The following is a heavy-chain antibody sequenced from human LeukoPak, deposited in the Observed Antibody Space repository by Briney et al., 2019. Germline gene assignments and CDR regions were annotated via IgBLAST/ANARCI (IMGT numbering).Heavy chain of an antibody. CDR3: ARDMRGPFGSSWPDY. J-gene: IGHJ4*02. V-gene: IGHV1-46*01. CDR2: ISPSGGST. Sequence: ASVKVSCKASGYTFTSYYMHWVRQAPGQGLEWMGIISPSGGSTSYAQKFQGRVTMTRDTSTSTVYMELSSLRSEDTAVYYCARDMRGPFGSSWPDYWGQGTLVTVSS. CDR1: GYTFTSYY. D-gene: IGHD6-13*01.